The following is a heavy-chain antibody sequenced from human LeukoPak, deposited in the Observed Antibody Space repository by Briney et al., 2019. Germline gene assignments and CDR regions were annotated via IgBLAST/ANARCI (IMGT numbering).Heavy chain of an antibody. V-gene: IGHV1-69*13. Sequence: SVKVSCKASVGSFSSYAISWVRLAPGQGLEWMGGIIPTSGTANYAQKFQGRVTITADESTSTAYMDLNSLRSEDTAVYYCARDLSDYGMYYFDYWGQGTLVTVSS. CDR1: VGSFSSYA. CDR2: IIPTSGTA. CDR3: ARDLSDYGMYYFDY. J-gene: IGHJ4*02. D-gene: IGHD4/OR15-4a*01.